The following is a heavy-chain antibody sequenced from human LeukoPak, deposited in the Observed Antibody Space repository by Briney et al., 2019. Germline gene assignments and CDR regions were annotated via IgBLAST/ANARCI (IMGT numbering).Heavy chain of an antibody. CDR2: ISGSGGST. D-gene: IGHD2-2*02. CDR3: AGYNCSSTRCYTGGFDY. CDR1: GFTFDDYA. Sequence: PGRSLRLSCAASGFTFDDYAMHWVRQAPGKGLEWVSAISGSGGSTYYADSVKGRFTISRDSSKNTLYLQMNSLRAEDTAVYYCAGYNCSSTRCYTGGFDYWGQGTLVTVSS. V-gene: IGHV3-23*01. J-gene: IGHJ4*02.